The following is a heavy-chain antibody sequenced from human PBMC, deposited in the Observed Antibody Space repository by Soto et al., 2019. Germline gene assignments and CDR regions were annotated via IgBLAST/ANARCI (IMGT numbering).Heavy chain of an antibody. CDR3: ARALVARPGNDFDY. CDR2: INHSGST. CDR1: GGSFSVYY. J-gene: IGHJ4*02. V-gene: IGHV4-34*01. Sequence: PSETLSLTCAVYGGSFSVYYWSWIRQPPGKGLEWIGEINHSGSTNYNPSLKSRVTISVDTSKNQFSLKLSSVTAADTAVYYCARALVARPGNDFDYWGQGTLVTVSS. D-gene: IGHD6-6*01.